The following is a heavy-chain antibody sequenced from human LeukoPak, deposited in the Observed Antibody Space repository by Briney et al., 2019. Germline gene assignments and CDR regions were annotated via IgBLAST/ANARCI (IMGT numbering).Heavy chain of an antibody. J-gene: IGHJ4*02. CDR3: ARATVAAAAPGGY. CDR1: GGSISSYY. V-gene: IGHV4-59*08. Sequence: SSETLSLTCTVSGGSISSYYWSWIRQPLGKGLEWIGSIYHSGSTYYNPSLKSRVTISVDTSKNQFSLKLSSVTAADTAVYYCARATVAAAAPGGYWGQGTLVTVSS. CDR2: IYHSGST. D-gene: IGHD6-13*01.